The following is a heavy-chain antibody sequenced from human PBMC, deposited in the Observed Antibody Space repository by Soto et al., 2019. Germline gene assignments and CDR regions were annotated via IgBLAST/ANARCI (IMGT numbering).Heavy chain of an antibody. D-gene: IGHD5-18*01. Sequence: QVQLVESGGGVVQPGRSLRLSCAASGFTFSSYAMHSVRQAPGKGLEWVAVISYDGSNKYYADSVKGRFTISRDNSKNTLSLQMNSLRAEDPAVYDCARELQLWLLVMAFDIWGQGTMVTVSS. CDR2: ISYDGSNK. J-gene: IGHJ3*02. CDR3: ARELQLWLLVMAFDI. V-gene: IGHV3-30-3*01. CDR1: GFTFSSYA.